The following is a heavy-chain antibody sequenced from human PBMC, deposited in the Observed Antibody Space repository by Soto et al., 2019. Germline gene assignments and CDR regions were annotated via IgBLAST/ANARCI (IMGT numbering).Heavy chain of an antibody. CDR3: AKFYGGSGRQSFDY. V-gene: IGHV3-23*01. CDR2: ISGSGGST. CDR1: GFTFSSYA. D-gene: IGHD6-19*01. Sequence: PGGSLRLSCAASGFTFSSYAMSRVRQAPGKGLEWVSAISGSGGSTYYADSVKGRFTISRDNSKNTLYLQMNSLRAEDTAVYYCAKFYGGSGRQSFDYWGQGTLVTVSS. J-gene: IGHJ4*02.